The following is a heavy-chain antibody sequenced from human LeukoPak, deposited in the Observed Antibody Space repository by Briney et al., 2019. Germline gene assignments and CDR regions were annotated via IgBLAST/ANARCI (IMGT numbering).Heavy chain of an antibody. V-gene: IGHV4-4*07. Sequence: SETLSLTCIVSGGSISSYYWNWIRQSAGKGLEWIGRFYSSVSTDYNPSLKRRVTMSVDTSKNQFSLKLSSVTAADTAVYYCAREGLYYGSGSYLDYWGQGTLVTVSS. CDR2: FYSSVST. J-gene: IGHJ4*02. CDR3: AREGLYYGSGSYLDY. D-gene: IGHD3-10*01. CDR1: GGSISSYY.